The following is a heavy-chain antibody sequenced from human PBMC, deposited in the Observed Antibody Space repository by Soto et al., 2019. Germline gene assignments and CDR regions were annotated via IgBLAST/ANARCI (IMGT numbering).Heavy chain of an antibody. CDR1: GFTFSNYP. D-gene: IGHD6-19*01. Sequence: LRLSCAASGFTFSNYPMSWVRQAPGKGLEWVSGMSGSGASTYYADSVKGRFTISRDNSKNTLYLQMNSLRGEDTAIYYCAKVGSGWYYFDYWGQGTLVTVSS. CDR3: AKVGSGWYYFDY. CDR2: MSGSGAST. V-gene: IGHV3-23*01. J-gene: IGHJ4*02.